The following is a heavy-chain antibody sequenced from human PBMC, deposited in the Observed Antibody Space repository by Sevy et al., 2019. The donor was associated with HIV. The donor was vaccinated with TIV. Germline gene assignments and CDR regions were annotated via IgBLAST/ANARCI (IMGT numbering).Heavy chain of an antibody. CDR3: ARRYFDL. CDR1: GFTFDMYW. J-gene: IGHJ4*02. CDR2: IRQDGNEI. V-gene: IGHV3-7*03. Sequence: GGSLRLSCDASGFTFDMYWMQWVRQAPGRGLEWVANIRQDGNEIYYAASVRGRFTISRDNAKGSLYLQMNNLRVEDTASYYCARRYFDLWGQGTLVTVSS.